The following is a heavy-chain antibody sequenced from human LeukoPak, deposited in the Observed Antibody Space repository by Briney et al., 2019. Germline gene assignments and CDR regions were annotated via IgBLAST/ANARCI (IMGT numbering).Heavy chain of an antibody. J-gene: IGHJ4*02. D-gene: IGHD1-26*01. V-gene: IGHV1-18*01. CDR1: VYTFTSYG. CDR2: ISANNGNTKYNT. CDR3: ARDRDRSGSQSY. Sequence: GASVKVSCKASVYTFTSYGISWVRQAPGQGLEWMGWISANNGNTKYNTKYAQNLQGRVTMTTDISTSTAYMELRTLRSDDTAVYYCARDRDRSGSQSYWGQGTLVTVSS.